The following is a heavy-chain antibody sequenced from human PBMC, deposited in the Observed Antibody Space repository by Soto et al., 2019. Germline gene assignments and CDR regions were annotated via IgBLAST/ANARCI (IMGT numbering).Heavy chain of an antibody. D-gene: IGHD3-16*01. Sequence: PGGSLRLSCAASGFTFSSYGMHWVRQAPGKGLEWVAVISYDGSNKYYADSVKGRFTISRDNSKNTLYLQMNSLRAEDTAVYYCAKSGPGTFSSYYYGMDVWGQGTTVTVSS. V-gene: IGHV3-30*18. CDR3: AKSGPGTFSSYYYGMDV. J-gene: IGHJ6*02. CDR2: ISYDGSNK. CDR1: GFTFSSYG.